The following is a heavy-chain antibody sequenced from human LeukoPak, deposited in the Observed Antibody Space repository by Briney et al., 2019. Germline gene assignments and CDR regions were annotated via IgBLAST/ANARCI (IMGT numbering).Heavy chain of an antibody. CDR2: ISWDGGST. CDR3: ATDGYRAWELLRRHHDAFDI. CDR1: GFTFDDYT. J-gene: IGHJ3*02. V-gene: IGHV3-43*01. D-gene: IGHD1-26*01. Sequence: PGGSLRLSCAASGFTFDDYTMHWVRQAPGKGLEWVSLISWDGGSTYYADSVKGRFTISRDNSKNSLYLQMNSLRSEDTAVYYCATDGYRAWELLRRHHDAFDIWGQGTMVTVSS.